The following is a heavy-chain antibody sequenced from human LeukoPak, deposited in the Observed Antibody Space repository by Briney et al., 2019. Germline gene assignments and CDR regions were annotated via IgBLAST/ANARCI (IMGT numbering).Heavy chain of an antibody. CDR1: GYSISSGYY. J-gene: IGHJ5*02. CDR3: ARDLGAYGSEFDP. V-gene: IGHV4-38-2*02. Sequence: RTSETLSLTCTVSGYSISSGYYWGWIRQPPGKGLEWIGSIYHSGSTYYNPSLKSRVTISVDTSKNQFSLKLSSVTAADTAVYYCARDLGAYGSEFDPWGQGTLVTVSS. CDR2: IYHSGST. D-gene: IGHD3-10*01.